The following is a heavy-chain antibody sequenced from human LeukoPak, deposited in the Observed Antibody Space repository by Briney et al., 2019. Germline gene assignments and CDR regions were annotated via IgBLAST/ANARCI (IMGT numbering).Heavy chain of an antibody. D-gene: IGHD1-26*01. J-gene: IGHJ6*02. CDR2: IYYSGST. Sequence: SETLSLTCTVSGGSISSYYWSWIRQPPGKGLEWIGYIYYSGSTNYNPSLKSRLTLSVDTSRNQFSLRLGSVTAADTAVYFCARSLGATRYNLKYYFYYGLDVWGQGTTVTVSS. CDR1: GGSISSYY. CDR3: ARSLGATRYNLKYYFYYGLDV. V-gene: IGHV4-59*01.